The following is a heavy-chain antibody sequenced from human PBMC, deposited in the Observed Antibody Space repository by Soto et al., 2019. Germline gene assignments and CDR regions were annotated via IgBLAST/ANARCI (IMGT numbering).Heavy chain of an antibody. J-gene: IGHJ4*02. D-gene: IGHD1-1*01. Sequence: LRLSCAASGFTFTRYSMNWVRQAPGKGLEWVSGIGGSGANTYYADFVKGRFTISRDNSKNTLYLQMDSLRAEDTAIYYCARTITGYFWAGAYWGQGTLVTVSS. CDR2: IGGSGANT. CDR3: ARTITGYFWAGAY. CDR1: GFTFTRYS. V-gene: IGHV3-23*01.